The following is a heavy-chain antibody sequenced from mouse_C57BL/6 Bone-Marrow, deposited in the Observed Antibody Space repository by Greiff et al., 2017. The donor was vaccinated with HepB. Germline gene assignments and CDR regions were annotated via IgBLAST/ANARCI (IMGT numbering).Heavy chain of an antibody. J-gene: IGHJ3*01. V-gene: IGHV1-19*01. CDR2: INPYNGGT. D-gene: IGHD6-2*01. CDR1: GYTFTDYY. CDR3: ARCLLSKGAWFAY. Sequence: EVKLQQSGPVLVKPGASVKMSCKASGYTFTDYYMNWVKQSHGKSLEWIGVINPYNGGTSYNQKFKGKATLTVDKSSSTAYMELNSLTSEDSAVYYCARCLLSKGAWFAYWGQGTLVTVSA.